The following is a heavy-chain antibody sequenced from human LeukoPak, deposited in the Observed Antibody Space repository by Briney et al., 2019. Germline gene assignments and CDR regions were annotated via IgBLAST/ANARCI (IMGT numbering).Heavy chain of an antibody. Sequence: PGGSLRLSCAASGLTFDDYAMHWVRQAPGKGLEWVSGISWNSGSIGYADSVKGRFTISRDNAKNSLYLQMNSLRAEDTALYYCAKVGEGYNYAFDYWGQGTLVTVSS. CDR3: AKVGEGYNYAFDY. V-gene: IGHV3-9*01. J-gene: IGHJ4*02. CDR1: GLTFDDYA. CDR2: ISWNSGSI. D-gene: IGHD5-24*01.